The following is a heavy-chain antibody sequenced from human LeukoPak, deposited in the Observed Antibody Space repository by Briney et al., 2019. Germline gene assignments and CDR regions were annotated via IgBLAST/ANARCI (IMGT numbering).Heavy chain of an antibody. D-gene: IGHD5-18*01. J-gene: IGHJ4*02. CDR1: GGSFSGYY. V-gene: IGHV4-34*01. CDR2: INHSGST. CDR3: ARGGAYSYGQMRGYFDY. Sequence: SETLSLTCAVHGGSFSGYYWSWIRQPPGKGLEWIGEINHSGSTNYNPSLKSRVTISVDTSKNQFSLKLSSVTAADAAVYYCARGGAYSYGQMRGYFDYWGQGTLVTVSS.